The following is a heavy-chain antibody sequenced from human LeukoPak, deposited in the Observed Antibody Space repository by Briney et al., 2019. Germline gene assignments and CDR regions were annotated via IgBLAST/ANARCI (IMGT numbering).Heavy chain of an antibody. CDR1: GASISSYY. J-gene: IGHJ6*03. D-gene: IGHD3-22*01. CDR2: IHYSGST. V-gene: IGHV4-59*12. CDR3: ARGYDSSGYVYYYYYMDV. Sequence: SETLSLTCTVSGASISSYYWSWIRQPPGKGLEWIGYIHYSGSTHYNPSLRSRVTISVDTSKNQFSLKLSSVTAADTAVYYCARGYDSSGYVYYYYYMDVWGKGTTVTVSS.